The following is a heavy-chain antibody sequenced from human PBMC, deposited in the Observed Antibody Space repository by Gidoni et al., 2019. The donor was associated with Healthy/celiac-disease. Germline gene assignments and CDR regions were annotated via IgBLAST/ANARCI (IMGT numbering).Heavy chain of an antibody. CDR1: AFTFDDYT. J-gene: IGHJ4*02. D-gene: IGHD5-12*01. V-gene: IGHV3-43*01. CDR3: AKFPSGSDAFDY. Sequence: EVQLVESGGVVVQPGGSLRLSCAASAFTFDDYTMHWVRQAPGKGLEWVSLISWDGGSTYYADSVKGRFTISRDNSKNSLYLQMNSLRTEDTALYYCAKFPSGSDAFDYWGQGTLVTVSS. CDR2: ISWDGGST.